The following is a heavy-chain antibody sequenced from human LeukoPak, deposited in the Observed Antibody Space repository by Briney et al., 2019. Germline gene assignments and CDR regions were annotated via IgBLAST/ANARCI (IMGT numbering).Heavy chain of an antibody. CDR1: GFIFRTYT. V-gene: IGHV3-11*01. J-gene: IGHJ4*02. CDR3: ARDRLGDYDHSGYYDK. CDR2: ICDSGRTI. D-gene: IGHD3-22*01. Sequence: GGSLRLSCAASGFIFRTYTMSWIRQAPGKGLEWVSYICDSGRTIYYADSVKGRFTISRDNAKNSVYLQMNNLRAEDTAVYYCARDRLGDYDHSGYYDKWGQGTLVTVSS.